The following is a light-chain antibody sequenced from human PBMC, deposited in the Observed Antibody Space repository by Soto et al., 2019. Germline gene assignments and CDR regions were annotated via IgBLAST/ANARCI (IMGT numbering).Light chain of an antibody. CDR1: QNVNNW. V-gene: IGKV1-5*01. CDR2: DAS. CDR3: QRYNSYSRT. J-gene: IGKJ1*01. Sequence: DSQMTQSASTLSASVGDSVTITCRASQNVNNWVAWYQQKPGKAPRFLIYDASSLESGVPSRFSGSGSGTDFTLTISSLQPDDFATYYCQRYNSYSRTFGQGTKVDIK.